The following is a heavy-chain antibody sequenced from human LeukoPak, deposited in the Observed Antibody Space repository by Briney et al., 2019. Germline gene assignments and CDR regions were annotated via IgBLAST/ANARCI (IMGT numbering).Heavy chain of an antibody. CDR3: ARDRAWNYFDY. CDR1: GFTFSSYA. D-gene: IGHD3-3*01. Sequence: GGSLRLSCAASGFTFSSYAMTWVRQAPGKGLEWVSSISVNGGTTYYADSVKGRFTISRDSSKNTLYLQMNSLRAEDTAVYYCARDRAWNYFDYWGQGTLVTVSS. J-gene: IGHJ4*02. CDR2: ISVNGGTT. V-gene: IGHV3-23*01.